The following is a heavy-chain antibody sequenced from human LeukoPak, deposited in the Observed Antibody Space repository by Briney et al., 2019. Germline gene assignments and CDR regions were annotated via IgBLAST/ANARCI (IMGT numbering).Heavy chain of an antibody. V-gene: IGHV1-2*06. CDR3: ARMFGPDAGFDY. CDR1: GYTFTGYS. CDR2: INPNSGGT. Sequence: GASVTVSFTASGYTFTGYSMHWVRQAPGQGLEWLGQINPNSGGTNYAQNFQGRVTMTRDTSVSTAYMELSRLRSDDTAVYYCARMFGPDAGFDYWGQGTLVPVSS. D-gene: IGHD3-16*01. J-gene: IGHJ4*02.